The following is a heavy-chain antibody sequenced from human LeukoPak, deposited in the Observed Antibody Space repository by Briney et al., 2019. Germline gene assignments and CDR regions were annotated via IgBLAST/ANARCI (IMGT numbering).Heavy chain of an antibody. Sequence: SETLSLTCTVSGGSISSYYWSWIRQPAGKGLEWIGRMYPSGSTNYNPSLRSRVNISVDTSKTQFSLKLSSVSAADTAVYYCAGPITMMGDAFDIWGQGTMVTVSS. CDR1: GGSISSYY. D-gene: IGHD3-22*01. CDR2: MYPSGST. CDR3: AGPITMMGDAFDI. V-gene: IGHV4-4*07. J-gene: IGHJ3*02.